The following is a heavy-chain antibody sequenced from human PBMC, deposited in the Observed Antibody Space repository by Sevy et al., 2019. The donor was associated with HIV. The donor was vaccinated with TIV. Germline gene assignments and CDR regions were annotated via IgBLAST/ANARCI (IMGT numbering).Heavy chain of an antibody. D-gene: IGHD6-6*01. CDR3: AKDTNPRTSIAARGDFDY. J-gene: IGHJ4*02. V-gene: IGHV3-23*01. CDR2: ISGSGGST. Sequence: GGSLRLSCAASGFTFSSYAMSWVRQAPGKGLEWVSAISGSGGSTYYTDSVKGRFTISRDNSKNTRYLQMNSLRAEDTAVYYCAKDTNPRTSIAARGDFDYWGQGTLVTVSS. CDR1: GFTFSSYA.